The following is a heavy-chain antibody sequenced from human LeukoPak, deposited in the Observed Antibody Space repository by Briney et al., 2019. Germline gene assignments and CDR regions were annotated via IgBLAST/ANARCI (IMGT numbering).Heavy chain of an antibody. CDR2: NSDRGSRT. V-gene: IGHV3-23*01. CDR1: GITLSNYG. Sequence: GGSLRLSCAVSGITLSNYGMSWVRQAPGKRLEWVAGNSDRGSRTNYADSVKGRFTISTDHPKNTLYLQMNSLRAEDTAVYFCAKRGVVIRVILVGFHKEAYYFDSWGQGALVTVSS. D-gene: IGHD2-21*01. CDR3: AKRGVVIRVILVGFHKEAYYFDS. J-gene: IGHJ4*02.